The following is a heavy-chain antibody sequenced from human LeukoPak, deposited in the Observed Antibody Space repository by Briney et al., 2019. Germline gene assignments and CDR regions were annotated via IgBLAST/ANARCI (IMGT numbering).Heavy chain of an antibody. Sequence: GGSLRLSCAASGFTFSSHAMSWVRQAPGKGLEWVSGITGSGGSTHYADSVKGRFTNSRDNSKNTLYLQMNSLRAEDTAVYYCASFVVVTAIRWGQGTLVTVSS. CDR2: ITGSGGST. V-gene: IGHV3-23*01. J-gene: IGHJ4*02. CDR1: GFTFSSHA. CDR3: ASFVVVTAIR. D-gene: IGHD2-21*02.